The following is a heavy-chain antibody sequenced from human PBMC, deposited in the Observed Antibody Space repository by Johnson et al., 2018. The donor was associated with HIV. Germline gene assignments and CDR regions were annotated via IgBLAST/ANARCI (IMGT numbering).Heavy chain of an antibody. CDR3: ARPMSVAYLFDPFDI. D-gene: IGHD6-19*01. Sequence: VQLVESGGGLAQPGGSLRLSCAASGFIFSNYAMTWVRQAPGKGLEWVSSISGGGDNPYYADSVKGRLTISRDNSRNTLYLQINSLRAEDTAIYYCARPMSVAYLFDPFDIWGQGTMVTVSS. V-gene: IGHV3-23*04. CDR2: ISGGGDNP. CDR1: GFIFSNYA. J-gene: IGHJ3*02.